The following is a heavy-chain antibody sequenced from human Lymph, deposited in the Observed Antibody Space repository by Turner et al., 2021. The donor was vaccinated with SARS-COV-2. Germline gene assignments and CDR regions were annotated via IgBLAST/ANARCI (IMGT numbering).Heavy chain of an antibody. J-gene: IGHJ4*02. CDR3: ARVLPYGDYFDY. Sequence: EVQLVESGGGLIQPGGSLRPSGAASGFTVSGNYMTWVRQAPGKGLEWVSLIYSGGSTYYADSVKGRFTISRDNSKNTLYLQMNSLSADDTAVYYCARVLPYGDYFDYWGQGTLVTVSS. CDR2: IYSGGST. V-gene: IGHV3-53*01. CDR1: GFTVSGNY. D-gene: IGHD4-17*01.